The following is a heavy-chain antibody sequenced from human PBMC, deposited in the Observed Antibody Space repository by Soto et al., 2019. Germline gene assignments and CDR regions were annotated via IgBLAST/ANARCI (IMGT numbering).Heavy chain of an antibody. CDR3: TGDDTVVLPAVHLTGYYYGMDV. CDR1: GGTFSRHA. J-gene: IGHJ6*02. Sequence: GASVKVSCKASGGTFSRHAISWVRQAPGQRLEWMGGIIPIFGTPNYAQKFEGRVTITADESTKTAYMELSSLTSEDTAVYFCTGDDTVVLPAVHLTGYYYGMDVWGQGTAVTVSS. V-gene: IGHV1-69*13. D-gene: IGHD3-10*01. CDR2: IIPIFGTP.